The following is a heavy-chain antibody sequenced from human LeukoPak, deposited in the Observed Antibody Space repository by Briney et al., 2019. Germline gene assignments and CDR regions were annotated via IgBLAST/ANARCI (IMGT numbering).Heavy chain of an antibody. CDR2: ISYDGSNK. CDR3: AKEGQYSSSWLADY. J-gene: IGHJ4*02. Sequence: GRSLRLSCAASGFTFSSYGMHWVRQAPGKGLEWVAAISYDGSNKYYADSVKGRFTISRDNSKNTLYLQMNSLRAEDTAVYYCAKEGQYSSSWLADYWGQGTLVTVSS. D-gene: IGHD6-13*01. CDR1: GFTFSSYG. V-gene: IGHV3-30*18.